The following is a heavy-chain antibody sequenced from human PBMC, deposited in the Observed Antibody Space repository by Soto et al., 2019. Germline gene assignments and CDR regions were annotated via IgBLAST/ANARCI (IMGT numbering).Heavy chain of an antibody. J-gene: IGHJ5*02. D-gene: IGHD6-13*01. CDR2: INAGNGNT. Sequence: GASVKVSCKASGYTFTSYAMHWVRQAPGQRLEWMGWINAGNGNTKYSQKFQGRVTITRDTSASTAYMELSSLRSEDTAVYYCAREGTIAAAGTNWFDPWGQGTLVTVSS. CDR1: GYTFTSYA. CDR3: AREGTIAAAGTNWFDP. V-gene: IGHV1-3*01.